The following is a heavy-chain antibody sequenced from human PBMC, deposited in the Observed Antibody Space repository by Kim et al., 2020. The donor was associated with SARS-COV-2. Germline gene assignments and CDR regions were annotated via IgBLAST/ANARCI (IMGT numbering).Heavy chain of an antibody. CDR2: IYSGGST. CDR3: ARGYYYDSSGPHPSAFDI. D-gene: IGHD3-22*01. J-gene: IGHJ3*02. Sequence: GGSLRLSCAAFGFTVSSNYMSWVRQAPGKGLEWVSVIYSGGSTYYADSVKGRFTISRDNSKNTLYLQMNSLRAEDTAVYYCARGYYYDSSGPHPSAFDIWGQGTMVTVSS. V-gene: IGHV3-66*01. CDR1: GFTVSSNY.